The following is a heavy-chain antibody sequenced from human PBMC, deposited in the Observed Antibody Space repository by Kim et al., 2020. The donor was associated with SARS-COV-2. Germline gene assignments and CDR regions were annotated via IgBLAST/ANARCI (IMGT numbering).Heavy chain of an antibody. CDR1: GGSISSSSYY. Sequence: SETLSLTCTVSGGSISSSSYYWGWIRQPPGKGLEWIGSIYYSGSTYYNPSLKSRVTISVDTSKNQFSLKLSSVTAADTAVYYCARGRYYGSGSYFWFDPWGQGTLVTVSS. V-gene: IGHV4-39*07. CDR2: IYYSGST. D-gene: IGHD3-10*01. CDR3: ARGRYYGSGSYFWFDP. J-gene: IGHJ5*02.